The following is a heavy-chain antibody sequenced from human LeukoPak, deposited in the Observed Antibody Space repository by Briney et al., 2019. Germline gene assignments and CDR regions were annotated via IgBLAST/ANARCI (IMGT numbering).Heavy chain of an antibody. Sequence: SETLSLTCSVSGGSMTSYYWSWIRQSPGKGLEWIGYIYYSGSTNYNPSLKSRVTISVDTSKNQFSLKLSSVTAADTAVYYCARHVWLQPFDYWGQGTLVTVSS. CDR2: IYYSGST. CDR3: ARHVWLQPFDY. V-gene: IGHV4-59*08. J-gene: IGHJ4*02. CDR1: GGSMTSYY. D-gene: IGHD3-9*01.